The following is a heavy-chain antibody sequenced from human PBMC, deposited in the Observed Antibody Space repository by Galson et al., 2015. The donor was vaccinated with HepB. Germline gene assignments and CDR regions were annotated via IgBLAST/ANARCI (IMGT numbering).Heavy chain of an antibody. CDR1: GGSTTISY. Sequence: SETLSLTCTVSGGSTTISYWSWIRQSPGEGLEWIGYIYYSGSTNYNPSLRSRVTMSIDTSKNQFSLKLSSVTAADTAVYYCARESGSLDAFDIWGQGTMVTVSS. D-gene: IGHD1-26*01. CDR3: ARESGSLDAFDI. J-gene: IGHJ3*02. V-gene: IGHV4-59*01. CDR2: IYYSGST.